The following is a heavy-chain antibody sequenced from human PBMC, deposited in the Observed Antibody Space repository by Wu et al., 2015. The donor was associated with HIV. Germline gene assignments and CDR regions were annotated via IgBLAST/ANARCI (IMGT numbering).Heavy chain of an antibody. CDR2: MNPNSGNT. CDR1: GYTFTSYD. Sequence: QVQLVQSGAEVKKPGASVKVSCKASGYTFTSYDINWVRQATGQGLEWMGWMNPNSGNTGYAQKFQGRVTITRNTSISTAYMELSSLRSEDTAVYYCAILGYCSSTSCSSGYYYMDVWGKGTTVTVSS. J-gene: IGHJ6*03. D-gene: IGHD2-2*01. V-gene: IGHV1-8*03. CDR3: AILGYCSSTSCSSGYYYMDV.